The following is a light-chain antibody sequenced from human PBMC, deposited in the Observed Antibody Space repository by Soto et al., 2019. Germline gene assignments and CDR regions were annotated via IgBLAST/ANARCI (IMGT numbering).Light chain of an antibody. Sequence: DIQMTQSPSSLSASVGDKVTITCRTSQSVSSYLHWFQQKPAKAPKLLISAASTLQSGVPSRFGGSGFGTDFLLPIRSLQPEDFETYTGQQSYSHPLTFGQGTKLEIK. CDR1: QSVSSY. J-gene: IGKJ2*01. CDR2: AAS. CDR3: QQSYSHPLT. V-gene: IGKV1-39*01.